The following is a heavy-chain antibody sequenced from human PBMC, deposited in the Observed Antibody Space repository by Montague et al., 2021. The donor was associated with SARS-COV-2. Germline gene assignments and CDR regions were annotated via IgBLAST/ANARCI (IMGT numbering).Heavy chain of an antibody. CDR1: GGSVTSGDYY. Sequence: SETLSLTCTVSGGSVTSGDYYWTWIRQPPGKGLEWIGYIYNTGRTNYNPSLESRVTISMDTSKNQFSLKVDSVNAADTAVYYCATEMPAYDVFDIWGQGTMVTVSS. CDR3: ATEMPAYDVFDI. CDR2: IYNTGRT. V-gene: IGHV4-61*08. D-gene: IGHD2-2*01. J-gene: IGHJ3*02.